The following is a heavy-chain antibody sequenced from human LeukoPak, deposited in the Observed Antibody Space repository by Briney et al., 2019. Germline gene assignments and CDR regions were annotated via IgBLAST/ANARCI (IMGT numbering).Heavy chain of an antibody. Sequence: ASVKVSCKASGYTFTSYHMHWVRQAPGQGLEWMGIINPSGGTTNYAQKFRGRVTMTRDMSTSTVYMELSSLRSDDTAVYYCARGSPPRRNYDSRGYYSYYFDYWGQGTLVTVSS. CDR3: ARGSPPRRNYDSRGYYSYYFDY. D-gene: IGHD3-22*01. CDR1: GYTFTSYH. V-gene: IGHV1-46*01. CDR2: INPSGGTT. J-gene: IGHJ4*02.